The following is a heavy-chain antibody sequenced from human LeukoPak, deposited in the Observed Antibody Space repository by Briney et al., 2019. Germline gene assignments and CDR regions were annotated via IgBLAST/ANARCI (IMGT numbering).Heavy chain of an antibody. V-gene: IGHV3-49*04. CDR2: IRSKIYGGTP. Sequence: GRSLRLSCTASGFTFGDYAMTWVRQAPGKGLEWVGFIRSKIYGGTPEYAASVKGRFTISRDDSKGIAYLQMDSLKTEDTAVYYCTRDQTPYYWGQGTLVTVSS. J-gene: IGHJ4*02. CDR3: TRDQTPYY. CDR1: GFTFGDYA.